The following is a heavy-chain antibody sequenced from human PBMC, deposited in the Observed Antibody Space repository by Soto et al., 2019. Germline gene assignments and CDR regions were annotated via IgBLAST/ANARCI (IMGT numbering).Heavy chain of an antibody. V-gene: IGHV4-31*03. Sequence: QVQLQESGPGLVKPSQTLALTCTVSGGSISSGGYYWSWIRQHPGKGLGWNGYIYYIGSIYYNPSLKSRVTISVDTSKNQFSLKLSSVTAADTAVYYCARDLRFRGFYGMDVWGQGTTVTVSS. CDR1: GGSISSGGYY. CDR2: IYYIGSI. CDR3: ARDLRFRGFYGMDV. J-gene: IGHJ6*02. D-gene: IGHD3-10*01.